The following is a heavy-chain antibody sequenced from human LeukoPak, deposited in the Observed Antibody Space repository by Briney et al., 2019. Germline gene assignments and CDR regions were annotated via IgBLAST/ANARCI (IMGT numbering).Heavy chain of an antibody. J-gene: IGHJ4*02. CDR1: GCSISSSSYY. CDR3: ARVHPRLPDGDY. CDR2: IYYSGST. D-gene: IGHD2-15*01. V-gene: IGHV4-39*07. Sequence: SETLSLTCTVSGCSISSSSYYWGWIRQPPGKGLEWIGSIYYSGSTYYNPSLKSRVTISVDTSKNQFSLKLSSVTAADTAVYYCARVHPRLPDGDYWGQGTLVTVSS.